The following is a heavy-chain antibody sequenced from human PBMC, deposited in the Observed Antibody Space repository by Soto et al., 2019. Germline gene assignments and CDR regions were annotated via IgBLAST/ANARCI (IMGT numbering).Heavy chain of an antibody. CDR3: AKGYRERIFDY. CDR2: ISYDGSNK. J-gene: IGHJ4*02. V-gene: IGHV3-30*18. Sequence: GGSLRLSCAASGFTFSSYGMHWVRQAPGKGLEWVAVISYDGSNKYYADSVKGRFTISRDNSKNTLYLQMNSLRAEDTAVYYCAKGYRERIFDYWGQGTLVTVSS. CDR1: GFTFSSYG. D-gene: IGHD3-16*02.